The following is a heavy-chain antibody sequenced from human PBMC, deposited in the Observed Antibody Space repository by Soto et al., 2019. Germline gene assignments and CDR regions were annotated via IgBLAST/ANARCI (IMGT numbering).Heavy chain of an antibody. CDR1: GFNVRYNY. CDR2: VYSGSAT. V-gene: IGHV3-53*01. Sequence: PGRSLRLPCAASGFNVRYNYINWIRQAPGRGLEWLSVVYSGSATYYADSVKGRFTISRDNSKNTVFLQMNNLRVEDTAVYYCARGKSCYLTFDYWGQGTLVTVSS. CDR3: ARGKSCYLTFDY. D-gene: IGHD2-21*02. J-gene: IGHJ4*02.